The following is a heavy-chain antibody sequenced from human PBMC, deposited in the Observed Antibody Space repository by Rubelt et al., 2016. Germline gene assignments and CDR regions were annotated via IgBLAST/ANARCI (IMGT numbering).Heavy chain of an antibody. D-gene: IGHD3-9*01. CDR2: IRSSSINYI. Sequence: GGSLRISCAASGFTFGHYGIHWVRQAPGKGLEWVSSIRSSSINYIYYADSVKGRFTISRDNSRDTVFLQMNSLRDEDTAVYYCARDYKTDWCNHFDPWGQGTLVTVSS. V-gene: IGHV3-21*01. CDR3: ARDYKTDWCNHFDP. J-gene: IGHJ5*02. CDR1: GFTFGHYG.